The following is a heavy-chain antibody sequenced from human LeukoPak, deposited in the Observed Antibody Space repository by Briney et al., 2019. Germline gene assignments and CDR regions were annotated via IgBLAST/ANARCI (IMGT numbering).Heavy chain of an antibody. Sequence: PSETLSLTCAVYGGSFSGYYWSWIHQPPGKGLEWIGEINRSGSTNYNPSLKSRVTISVDTSKNQFSLKLSSVTAVDTAVYYCARASARGFDYYYYMDVWGKGTTVTVSS. CDR1: GGSFSGYY. CDR3: ARASARGFDYYYYMDV. D-gene: IGHD3-3*01. CDR2: INRSGST. J-gene: IGHJ6*03. V-gene: IGHV4-34*01.